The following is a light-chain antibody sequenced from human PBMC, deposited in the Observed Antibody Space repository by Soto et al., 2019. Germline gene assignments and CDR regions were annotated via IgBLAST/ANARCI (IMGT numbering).Light chain of an antibody. CDR1: NYNIGRYS. Sequence: QSALTQPPSLSGTPGQRCTLSCPGSNYNIGRYSVNWYQRFTVTAPQLLIYSADERPSGVPDRFSGSKSGTSASLAISGLQSEDEAEYYCAAWDYKLNGPRFGGGTKRTVL. J-gene: IGLJ3*02. V-gene: IGLV1-44*01. CDR2: SAD. CDR3: AAWDYKLNGPR.